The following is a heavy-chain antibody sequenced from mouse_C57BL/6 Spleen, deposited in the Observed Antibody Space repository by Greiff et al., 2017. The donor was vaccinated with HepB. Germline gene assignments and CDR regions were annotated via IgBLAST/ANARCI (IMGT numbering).Heavy chain of an antibody. V-gene: IGHV1-55*01. J-gene: IGHJ3*01. CDR1: GYTFTSYW. CDR3: ARSGGGYYKGFAY. D-gene: IGHD2-3*01. Sequence: QVQLQQPGAELVKPGASVKMSCKASGYTFTSYWITWVKQRPGQGLEWIGDIYPGSGSTNYNEKFKRKATLTVDTSSSTAYMQLSSLTSEDSAVYYCARSGGGYYKGFAYWGQGTLVTVSA. CDR2: IYPGSGST.